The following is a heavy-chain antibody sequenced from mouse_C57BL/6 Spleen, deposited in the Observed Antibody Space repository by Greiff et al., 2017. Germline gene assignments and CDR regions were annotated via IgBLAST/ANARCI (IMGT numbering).Heavy chain of an antibody. CDR1: GYTFTSYW. J-gene: IGHJ4*01. V-gene: IGHV1-53*01. Sequence: QVQLQQPGAELVKPGASVKLSCKASGYTFTSYWMHWVKQRPGKGLEWIGKINPSSGGTKYNEKFKSKATLTVDKPSSTAYMQLSSLTSEDSAVYYCASWGIKNGLDYWGQGTSVTVSS. D-gene: IGHD2-2*01. CDR3: ASWGIKNGLDY. CDR2: INPSSGGT.